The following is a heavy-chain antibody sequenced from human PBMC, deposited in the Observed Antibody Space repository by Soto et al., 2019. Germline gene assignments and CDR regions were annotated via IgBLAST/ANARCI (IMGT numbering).Heavy chain of an antibody. J-gene: IGHJ4*02. CDR2: FDPEDGET. V-gene: IGHV1-24*01. CDR3: ATGAFTIFGVVAPFYY. Sequence: ASVKVSCKVSGYTLTELSMHWVRQAPGKGLEWMGGFDPEDGETIYAQKFQGRVTMTEDTSTDTAYMELSSLRSEDTAVYYCATGAFTIFGVVAPFYYWGQGTLVTVSS. CDR1: GYTLTELS. D-gene: IGHD3-3*01.